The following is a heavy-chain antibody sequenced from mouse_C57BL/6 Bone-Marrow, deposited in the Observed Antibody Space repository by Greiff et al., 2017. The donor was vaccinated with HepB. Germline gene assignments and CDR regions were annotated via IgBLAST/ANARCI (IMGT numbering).Heavy chain of an antibody. D-gene: IGHD2-4*01. CDR1: GYAFSSSW. Sequence: QVQLQQSGPELVKPGASVKISCKASGYAFSSSWMNWVKQRPGKGLEWIGRIYPGDGDTNYNGKFKGKATLTADKSSSTVYMQLSSLTSEDSAVYCGARLDYDFHYEAMDYWGQGTSVTVAS. CDR2: IYPGDGDT. V-gene: IGHV1-82*01. J-gene: IGHJ4*01. CDR3: ARLDYDFHYEAMDY.